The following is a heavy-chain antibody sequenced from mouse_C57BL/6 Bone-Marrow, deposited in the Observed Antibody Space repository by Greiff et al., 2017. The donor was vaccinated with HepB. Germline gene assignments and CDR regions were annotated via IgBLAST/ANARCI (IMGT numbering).Heavy chain of an antibody. Sequence: QVQLKESGAELVRPGTSVKMSCKASGYTFTNYWIGWAKQRPGHGLEWIGDIYTGGGYTNYNEKFKGKATLTADKSSSTAYMQFSSLTSEDSAIYYCAYYDYTWFAYWGQGTLVTVSA. CDR1: GYTFTNYW. CDR2: IYTGGGYT. CDR3: AYYDYTWFAY. D-gene: IGHD2-4*01. J-gene: IGHJ3*01. V-gene: IGHV1-63*01.